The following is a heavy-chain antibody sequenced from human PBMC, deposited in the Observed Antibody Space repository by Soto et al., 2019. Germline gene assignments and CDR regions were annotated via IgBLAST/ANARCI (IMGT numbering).Heavy chain of an antibody. CDR2: XYXXXST. D-gene: IGHD3-16*01. J-gene: IGHJ4*02. Sequence: XXTLSLTCSVSGGSISSYYWSWIRQPPGXXXXXXXXXYXXXSTXXKKXXXXXXXIXXXKXXXQLYMKMRSVTAEETAVYYCARRYGGTFDYWGQGTLVTVSS. V-gene: IGHV4-59*01. CDR3: ARRYGGTFDY. CDR1: GGSISSYY.